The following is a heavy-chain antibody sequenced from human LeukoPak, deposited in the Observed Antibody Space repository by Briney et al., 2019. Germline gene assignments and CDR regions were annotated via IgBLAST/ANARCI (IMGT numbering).Heavy chain of an antibody. CDR2: IVVGSGNT. J-gene: IGHJ4*02. Sequence: SVKVSCKASGFTFTSSAMQWVRQARGQRLEWIGWIVVGSGNTNYAQKFQERVTITRDMSTSTAYMELTSLRSEDTAVYYCAADLNYYDSSGSGDYWAREPWSPSPQ. CDR3: AADLNYYDSSGSGDY. CDR1: GFTFTSSA. D-gene: IGHD3-22*01. V-gene: IGHV1-58*02.